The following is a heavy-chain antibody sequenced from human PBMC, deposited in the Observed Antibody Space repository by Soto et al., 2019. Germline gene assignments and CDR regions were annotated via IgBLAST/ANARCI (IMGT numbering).Heavy chain of an antibody. CDR3: ARVVGALGHWFDP. V-gene: IGHV1-18*01. CDR1: GYTFTSYG. D-gene: IGHD2-15*01. CDR2: ISVYNGKT. J-gene: IGHJ5*02. Sequence: QVQLVQSGAEVKKPGASVKVSCKASGYTFTSYGISWVRQAPGQGLEWMGRISVYNGKTNYEQKCQRRVTMTTDTTTSTAEMGVRWLRSDDAAVYYCARVVGALGHWFDPWGQGTLVTVSS.